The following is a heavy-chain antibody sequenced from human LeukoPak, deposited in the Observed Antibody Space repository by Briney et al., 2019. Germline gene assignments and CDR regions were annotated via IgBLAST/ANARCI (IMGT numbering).Heavy chain of an antibody. V-gene: IGHV4-59*01. CDR1: GGSISSYY. CDR3: AGHYYDSSGYFLHYYYYMDV. Sequence: SETLSLTRTVSGGSISSYYWSWIRQPPGKGLEWIGYIYYSGSTNYNPSLKSRVTISVDTSKNQFSLKLSSVTAADTAVYYCAGHYYDSSGYFLHYYYYMDVWGKGTTVTVSS. D-gene: IGHD3-22*01. J-gene: IGHJ6*03. CDR2: IYYSGST.